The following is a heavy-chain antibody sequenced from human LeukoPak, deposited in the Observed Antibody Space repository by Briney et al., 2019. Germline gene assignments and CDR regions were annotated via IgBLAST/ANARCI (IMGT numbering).Heavy chain of an antibody. J-gene: IGHJ3*02. D-gene: IGHD5-12*01. CDR2: ISGGGSNT. Sequence: TGGSLRLSCAASGFTFSTYPISWVRQAPGKGLEWVSAISGGGSNTYYADSVKGRFTISRDNSKDTLYLQMSSLRAEDTAVYYCVKDSVRGYSGYGNDGFEIWGQGTMVTVSS. CDR3: VKDSVRGYSGYGNDGFEI. CDR1: GFTFSTYP. V-gene: IGHV3-23*01.